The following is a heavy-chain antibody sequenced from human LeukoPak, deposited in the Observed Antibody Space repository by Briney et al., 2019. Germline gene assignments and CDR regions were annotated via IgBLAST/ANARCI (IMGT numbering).Heavy chain of an antibody. Sequence: PGGSLRLSCTASGFTFSSYGMSWVRQAPGKGLDWVSAISGSGGSTYYADSVKGRFSISRDNSKNTLYLQMNSLRAEDTAVYYCARDYCSGGSCYSIAGYWGQGTLVTVSS. D-gene: IGHD2-15*01. V-gene: IGHV3-23*01. CDR2: ISGSGGST. CDR3: ARDYCSGGSCYSIAGY. J-gene: IGHJ4*02. CDR1: GFTFSSYG.